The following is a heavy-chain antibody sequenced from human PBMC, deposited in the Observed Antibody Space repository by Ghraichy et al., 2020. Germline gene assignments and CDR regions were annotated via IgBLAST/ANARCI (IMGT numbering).Heavy chain of an antibody. J-gene: IGHJ4*02. V-gene: IGHV2-5*02. CDR2: IYWDDDK. Sequence: SGPTLVKPTQTLTLTCTFTGFSLTTSGVGVGWIRQPPGKALEWLALIYWDDDKRYSPSLKSRLTITKDTSKNQVVLTMTNMDPVDTATYYCAHRPGRGVPALYWGQGTLVTVSS. CDR1: GFSLTTSGVG. D-gene: IGHD3-10*01. CDR3: AHRPGRGVPALY.